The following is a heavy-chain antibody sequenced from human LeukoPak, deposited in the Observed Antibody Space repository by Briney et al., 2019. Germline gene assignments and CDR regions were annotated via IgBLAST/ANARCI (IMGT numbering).Heavy chain of an antibody. CDR2: IIPIFGTA. V-gene: IGHV1-69*13. CDR1: GGTFSSYA. D-gene: IGHD3-10*01. J-gene: IGHJ6*03. Sequence: GASVTVSCKASGGTFSSYAISWVRQAPGQGLEWMGGIIPIFGTANYAQKFQGRVTITADESTSTAYMELSSLRSEDTAVYYCARGRLRGGDDYYYYMDVWGKGTTVTISS. CDR3: ARGRLRGGDDYYYYMDV.